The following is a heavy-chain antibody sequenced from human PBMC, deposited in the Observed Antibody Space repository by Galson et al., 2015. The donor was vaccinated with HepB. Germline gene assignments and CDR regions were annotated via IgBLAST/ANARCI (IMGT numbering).Heavy chain of an antibody. Sequence: SLRLSCAASGFTFSSYGMHWVRQAPGKGLEWVAVIWYDGSNKYYADSVKGRFTISRDNSKNTLYLQMNSLRAEDTAVYYCARDLHIVVDAFYYYYMDVWGKGTTVTVSS. D-gene: IGHD2-15*01. CDR1: GFTFSSYG. J-gene: IGHJ6*03. V-gene: IGHV3-33*01. CDR2: IWYDGSNK. CDR3: ARDLHIVVDAFYYYYMDV.